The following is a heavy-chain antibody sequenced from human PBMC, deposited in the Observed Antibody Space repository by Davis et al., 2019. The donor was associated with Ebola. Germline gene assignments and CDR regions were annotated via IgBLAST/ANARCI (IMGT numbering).Heavy chain of an antibody. CDR3: ARAVRNAILIDS. J-gene: IGHJ4*02. CDR1: GFTFDDYA. D-gene: IGHD2-21*01. V-gene: IGHV3-9*01. CDR2: INWNGGNI. Sequence: PGGSLRLSCAASGFTFDDYAMHWVRQAPGKGLEWVSGINWNGGNIGYADSVKGRFTISRDNVKDSMSLQMNRLRDEDTAVYFCARAVRNAILIDSWGQGIQVTVSS.